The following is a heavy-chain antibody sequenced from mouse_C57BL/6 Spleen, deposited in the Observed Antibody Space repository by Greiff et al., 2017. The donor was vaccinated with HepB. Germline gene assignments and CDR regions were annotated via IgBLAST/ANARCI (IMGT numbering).Heavy chain of an antibody. D-gene: IGHD1-1*01. V-gene: IGHV1-59*01. J-gene: IGHJ4*01. CDR1: GYTFTSYW. CDR3: ARPYYYGSHMDY. CDR2: IDPSDSYT. Sequence: VQLQQPGAELVRPGPSVKLSCKASGYTFTSYWMHWVKQRPGQGLEWIGVIDPSDSYTNYNQKFKGKATLTVDTSSSTAYMQLSSLTSEDSAVYYCARPYYYGSHMDYWGQGTSVTVSS.